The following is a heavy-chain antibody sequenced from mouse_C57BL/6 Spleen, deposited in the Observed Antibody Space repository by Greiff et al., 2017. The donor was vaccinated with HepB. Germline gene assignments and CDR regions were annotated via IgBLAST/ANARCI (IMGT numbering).Heavy chain of an antibody. V-gene: IGHV1-72*01. D-gene: IGHD1-1*01. Sequence: QVQLQQPGAELVKPGASVKLSCKASGYTFTSYWMHWVKQRPGRGLEWIGRIDPNSGGTKYNEKFKSKATLTVDKPSSTAYMQLSRLTSVDSAVYYCARQLRSGVYAMCYWGQGTSVTVSS. J-gene: IGHJ4*01. CDR2: IDPNSGGT. CDR3: ARQLRSGVYAMCY. CDR1: GYTFTSYW.